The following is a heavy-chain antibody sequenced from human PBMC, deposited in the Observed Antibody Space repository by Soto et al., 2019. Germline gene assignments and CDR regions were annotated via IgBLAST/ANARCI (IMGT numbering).Heavy chain of an antibody. J-gene: IGHJ4*02. V-gene: IGHV1-18*01. Sequence: ASVKVSCKASGYTFTSYGISWVRQAPGQGLEWMGWISAYNGNTNYAQKLQGRVTMTTDTSTSTAYMELRSLRSDDTAVYYCAIDRFFYWSGYPYGYFHSRCQALLVNV. CDR2: ISAYNGNT. CDR3: AIDRFFYWSGYPYGYFHS. CDR1: GYTFTSYG. D-gene: IGHD3-3*01.